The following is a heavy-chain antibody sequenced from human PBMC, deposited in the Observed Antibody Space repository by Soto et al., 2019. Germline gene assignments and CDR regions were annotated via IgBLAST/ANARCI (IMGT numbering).Heavy chain of an antibody. V-gene: IGHV3-33*08. D-gene: IGHD3-10*01. CDR1: GFTYASYW. J-gene: IGHJ4*02. Sequence: PGGSLRLSCEASGFTYASYWMNWVRQGPGKGLEWVAVIWYDGSNKYYADSVKGRFTISRDNAKNTLYLQMNSLRAEDTAVYYCTRESTQWFGDPGAYDYWGQGTLVTVSS. CDR2: IWYDGSNK. CDR3: TRESTQWFGDPGAYDY.